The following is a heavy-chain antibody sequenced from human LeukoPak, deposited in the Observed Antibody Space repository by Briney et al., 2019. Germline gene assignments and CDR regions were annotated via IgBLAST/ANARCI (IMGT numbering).Heavy chain of an antibody. Sequence: ASVKVSCKVSGDTLTKLMIHWVRQAPGKGLEWMGGFDPEDGETIYAQKFQGRVTLTEDTSADTAYMELSGLRSEDTAVYYCATPKRVGATVDDAFDIWGQGTMVTVSS. D-gene: IGHD1-26*01. CDR1: GDTLTKLM. V-gene: IGHV1-24*01. CDR2: FDPEDGET. CDR3: ATPKRVGATVDDAFDI. J-gene: IGHJ3*02.